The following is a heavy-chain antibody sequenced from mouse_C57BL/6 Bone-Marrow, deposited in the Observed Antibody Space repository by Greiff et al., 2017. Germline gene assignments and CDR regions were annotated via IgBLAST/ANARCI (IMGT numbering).Heavy chain of an antibody. CDR1: GFTFSDYY. D-gene: IGHD1-1*01. Sequence: EVMLVESEGGLVQPGSSMKLSCTASGFTFSDYYMAWVRQVPEKGLEWVANINYDGSSTYYLDSLKSRFIISRDNAKNILYLQMSSLKSEDTATYYCERVDYYGSGYDWYFDVWGTGTTVTVSS. J-gene: IGHJ1*03. CDR2: INYDGSST. V-gene: IGHV5-16*01. CDR3: ERVDYYGSGYDWYFDV.